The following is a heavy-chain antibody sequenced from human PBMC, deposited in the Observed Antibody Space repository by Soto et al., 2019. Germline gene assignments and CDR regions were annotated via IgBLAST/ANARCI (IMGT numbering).Heavy chain of an antibody. V-gene: IGHV4-31*03. CDR2: IYYTGST. J-gene: IGHJ6*02. CDR3: ARDSSLTDYHYYYYGMDV. CDR1: GGSISSGGYY. Sequence: QVQLQESGPGLVKPSLTLSLTCTVSGGSISSGGYYWSWIRQHPGKGLAWIGYIYYTGSTYYNPSLQRRVTISVEPSKNQFSLKLSSVTAADTAVYYCARDSSLTDYHYYYYGMDVWGQGTTVTVSS. D-gene: IGHD3-9*01.